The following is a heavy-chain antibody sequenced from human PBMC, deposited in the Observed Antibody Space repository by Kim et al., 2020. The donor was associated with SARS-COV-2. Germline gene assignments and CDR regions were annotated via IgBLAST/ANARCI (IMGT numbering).Heavy chain of an antibody. CDR3: ARVGRFVEWLLLNHYYYY. J-gene: IGHJ6*03. D-gene: IGHD3-3*01. CDR1: GGSFSGYY. V-gene: IGHV4-34*01. CDR2: INHSGST. Sequence: SETLSLTCAVYGGSFSGYYWSWIRQPPGKGLEWIGEINHSGSTNYNPSFKSRVTISVDTSKNQFSLKLSSVTAADTAVYYCARVGRFVEWLLLNHYYYY.